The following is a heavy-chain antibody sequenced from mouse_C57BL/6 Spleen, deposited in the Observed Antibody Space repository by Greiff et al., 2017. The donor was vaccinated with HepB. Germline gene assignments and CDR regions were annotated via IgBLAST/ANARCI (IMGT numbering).Heavy chain of an antibody. J-gene: IGHJ2*01. CDR3: ARSPYYGSSLDY. Sequence: QVQLQQPGAELVRPGSSVKLSCKASGYTFTSYWMHWVKQRPIQGLEWIGNIDPSDSETHYNQKFKDKATLTVDKSSSTAYMQLSSLTSEDSAVYDCARSPYYGSSLDYWGQGTTLTVSS. CDR2: IDPSDSET. CDR1: GYTFTSYW. V-gene: IGHV1-52*01. D-gene: IGHD1-1*01.